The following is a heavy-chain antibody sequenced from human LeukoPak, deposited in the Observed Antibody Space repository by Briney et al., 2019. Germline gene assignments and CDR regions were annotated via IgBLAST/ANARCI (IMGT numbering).Heavy chain of an antibody. Sequence: ASVKVSCKASGSTFIGYYMHWVRQAPGQGLEWMGRINPDSGDTNYAQRFHGRVTMTRDTSISTAYMELSRLRSDDTAVYYCARDKSDFWTPYIDYWGQGTLVTVSS. CDR2: INPDSGDT. V-gene: IGHV1-2*06. CDR1: GSTFIGYY. D-gene: IGHD3/OR15-3a*01. J-gene: IGHJ4*02. CDR3: ARDKSDFWTPYIDY.